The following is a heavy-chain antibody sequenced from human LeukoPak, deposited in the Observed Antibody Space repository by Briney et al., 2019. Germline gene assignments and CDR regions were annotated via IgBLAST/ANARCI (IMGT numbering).Heavy chain of an antibody. J-gene: IGHJ4*02. Sequence: GKSLRLSCAASGLTFSSYGMHWVRQAPGKGLECVAVISYDGSNKYYADSVKGRFTISRDNSKNTLYLQMNSLRAEDTAVYYCAKDLPLGEKQLVTVDYWGQGTLVTVSS. V-gene: IGHV3-30*18. D-gene: IGHD6-13*01. CDR2: ISYDGSNK. CDR1: GLTFSSYG. CDR3: AKDLPLGEKQLVTVDY.